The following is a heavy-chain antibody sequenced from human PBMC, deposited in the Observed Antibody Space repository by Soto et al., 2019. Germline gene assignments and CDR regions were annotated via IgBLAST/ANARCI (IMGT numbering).Heavy chain of an antibody. J-gene: IGHJ5*02. CDR2: INHSGST. Sequence: QVQLQQWGAGLLKPSETLSLTCAVYGGSFSGYYWSWIRQPPGKGLEWIGEINHSGSTNYNPSLKRRVSISVDTSKNQCSLKLSSVTAADTAVYYCARVERHWFDPWGQGTLVTVSS. CDR3: ARVERHWFDP. D-gene: IGHD1-1*01. V-gene: IGHV4-34*01. CDR1: GGSFSGYY.